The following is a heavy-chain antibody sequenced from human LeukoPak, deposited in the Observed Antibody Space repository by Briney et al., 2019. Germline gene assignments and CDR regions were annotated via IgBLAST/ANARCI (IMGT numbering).Heavy chain of an antibody. CDR2: IYYSGST. J-gene: IGHJ3*02. CDR3: ARVRPSGLSGSYPVGAFDI. CDR1: GGSISSSSYY. D-gene: IGHD1-26*01. V-gene: IGHV4-39*07. Sequence: SETLSLTCTVSGGSISSSSYYWGWIRQPPGKGLEWIGSIYYSGSTYYNPSLKSRVTISVDTSKNQFSLKLSSVTAADTAVYYCARVRPSGLSGSYPVGAFDIWGQGTMVTVSS.